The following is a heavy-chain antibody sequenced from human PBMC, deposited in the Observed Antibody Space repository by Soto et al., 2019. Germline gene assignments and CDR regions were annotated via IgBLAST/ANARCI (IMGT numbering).Heavy chain of an antibody. CDR3: VGAIIAAPLDDDFDI. D-gene: IGHD6-6*01. CDR2: TNPNSGNT. CDR1: AYTFTRHN. Sequence: SANVACTTSAYTFTRHNIPSVRHSTGQGLEWMGWTNPNSGNTGYAQKSKGRVTMTRNTSIRTAYMELSSLRSEDTAVYYCVGAIIAAPLDDDFDIWGQGTLVTVSS. V-gene: IGHV1-8*01. J-gene: IGHJ3*02.